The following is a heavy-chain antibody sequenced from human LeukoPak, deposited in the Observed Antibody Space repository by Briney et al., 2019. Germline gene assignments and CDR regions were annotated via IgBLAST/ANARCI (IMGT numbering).Heavy chain of an antibody. J-gene: IGHJ3*02. CDR2: INPGGDNT. V-gene: IGHV1-46*01. Sequence: ASVKVSCKASGYTFTNYYIHWVRQAPGQGLEWMGLINPGGDNTNYAQNFQGRVTMTRDTSASTVYVELSSLRSEDTAIYYCARIRDGYNDAYDIWGQGTMVTVSS. CDR1: GYTFTNYY. CDR3: ARIRDGYNDAYDI. D-gene: IGHD5-24*01.